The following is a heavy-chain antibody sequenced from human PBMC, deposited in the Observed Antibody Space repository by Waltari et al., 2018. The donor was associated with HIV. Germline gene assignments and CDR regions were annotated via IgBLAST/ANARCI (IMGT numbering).Heavy chain of an antibody. J-gene: IGHJ3*02. V-gene: IGHV4-31*03. Sequence: QVQLQESGPGLVKPSQTLSLTCTVSGDSISSGGYYWSWIRQPPGKGLEWIGYIYYSGSTFHHPSLKSRATISVDTSKNQFSLKLSSVTAADTAVYYCATPLYYDSSGYYSRDPFAFDIWGQGTMVTVSS. CDR1: GDSISSGGYY. D-gene: IGHD3-22*01. CDR3: ATPLYYDSSGYYSRDPFAFDI. CDR2: IYYSGST.